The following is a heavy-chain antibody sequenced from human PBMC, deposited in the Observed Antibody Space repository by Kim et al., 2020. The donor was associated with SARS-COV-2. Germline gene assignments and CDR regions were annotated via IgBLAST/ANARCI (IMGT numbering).Heavy chain of an antibody. Sequence: SETLSLTCAVYGGSFSGYYWSWIRQPPGKGLEWIGEINHSGSTNYNPSLKSRVIISVYTSKNQFSLKLSSVTAADTAVYYCARGTRQWLSRHYYYYMDV. D-gene: IGHD6-19*01. CDR3: ARGTRQWLSRHYYYYMDV. V-gene: IGHV4-34*01. CDR1: GGSFSGYY. J-gene: IGHJ6*03. CDR2: INHSGST.